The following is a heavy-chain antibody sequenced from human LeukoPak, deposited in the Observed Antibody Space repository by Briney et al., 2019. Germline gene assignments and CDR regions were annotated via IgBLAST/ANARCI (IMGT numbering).Heavy chain of an antibody. CDR3: ARDPSWRGDSSVFCDY. CDR2: INPSGGST. V-gene: IGHV1-46*01. D-gene: IGHD3-22*01. Sequence: GASVTVSCKASGYTFTSYYMHWVRQAPGQGLEWMGIINPSGGSTSYAQKFQGRVTMTRDTSTSTVYMELSSLRSEDTAVYYCARDPSWRGDSSVFCDYWGQGTLVTVSS. J-gene: IGHJ4*02. CDR1: GYTFTSYY.